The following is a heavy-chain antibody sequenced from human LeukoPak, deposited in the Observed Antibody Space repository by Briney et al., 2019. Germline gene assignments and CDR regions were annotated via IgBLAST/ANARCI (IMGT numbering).Heavy chain of an antibody. V-gene: IGHV4-59*11. CDR3: ARHYGSGSYYDNWFDP. Sequence: SETLSLTCTVSGGSISSLYWSWIRQPPGKGLEWIEYTYYSGSTDYNPSLRSRVTISIDTSKNQFSLKLSSVTAADTAVYYCARHYGSGSYYDNWFDPWGQGTLVTVSS. J-gene: IGHJ5*02. D-gene: IGHD3-10*01. CDR1: GGSISSLY. CDR2: TYYSGST.